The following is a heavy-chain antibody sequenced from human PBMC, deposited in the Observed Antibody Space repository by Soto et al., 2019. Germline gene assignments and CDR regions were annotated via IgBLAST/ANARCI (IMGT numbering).Heavy chain of an antibody. J-gene: IGHJ5*02. CDR1: GFTFSDYG. CDR3: ARALKHPPGGSGWYESGWFDP. CDR2: ISSSTTNI. Sequence: EVQLVESGGGLVKPGGSLRLSCAASGFTFSDYGMTWVRQAPGKGLEWVSSISSSTTNIYYADSVKGRLTISRDNAKNSLYLQIDSLRPDDTAVYYCARALKHPPGGSGWYESGWFDPWGQGTLVTVSS. V-gene: IGHV3-21*02. D-gene: IGHD6-19*01.